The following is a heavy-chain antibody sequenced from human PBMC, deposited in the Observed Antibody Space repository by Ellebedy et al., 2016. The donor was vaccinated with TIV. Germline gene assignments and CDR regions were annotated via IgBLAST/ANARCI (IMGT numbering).Heavy chain of an antibody. CDR3: ARGGGGYFLD. D-gene: IGHD6-25*01. CDR2: VSDDGTKT. V-gene: IGHV3-30*03. Sequence: PGGSLRLSCAASGLTFTSFGMHWVRQPAGKGLEWIAVVSDDGTKTRYAESVRGRFTISRDNSKNMVYLEMNSLRDDDTAVYYCARGGGGYFLDWGQGTLVSVSS. J-gene: IGHJ4*02. CDR1: GLTFTSFG.